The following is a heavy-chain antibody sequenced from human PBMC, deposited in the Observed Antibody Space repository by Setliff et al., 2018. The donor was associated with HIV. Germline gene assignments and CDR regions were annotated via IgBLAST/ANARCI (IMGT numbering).Heavy chain of an antibody. CDR2: MHYAGTT. CDR3: ARMNYGSGLASYFDY. J-gene: IGHJ4*02. CDR1: GDSLTSGYY. D-gene: IGHD3-10*01. V-gene: IGHV4-38-2*02. Sequence: SETLSLTCNVSGDSLTSGYYWAWIRQPPGKGLEWIASMHYAGTTEYNPSLKSRLTMSLDTSRNHFSLNLKSVTAADTAVYFCARMNYGSGLASYFDYWGQGTLVTVSS.